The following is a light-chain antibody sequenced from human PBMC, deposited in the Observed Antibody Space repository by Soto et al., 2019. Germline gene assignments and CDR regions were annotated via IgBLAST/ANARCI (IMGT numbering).Light chain of an antibody. V-gene: IGLV1-51*01. CDR2: DDD. CDR3: GSWDSSLSAYV. Sequence: QSVLTHPPSVSSAPGHRVTISCSGSSSNIGGNSVSWYQQLPGTAPKLLIYDDDKRPSGIPDRFSGSKSGTSATLGITGFQTGDEADYYCGSWDSSLSAYVFGTGTNVTVL. J-gene: IGLJ1*01. CDR1: SSNIGGNS.